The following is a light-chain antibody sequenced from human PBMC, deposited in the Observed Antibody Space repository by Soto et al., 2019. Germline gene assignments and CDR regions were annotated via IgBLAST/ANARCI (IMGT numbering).Light chain of an antibody. CDR1: SSDVGAYNY. J-gene: IGLJ1*01. Sequence: QSALTQPASVSGSPGQSITISCTGTSSDVGAYNYVFWYQQHPGKAPKLMIYDVSHRPSGVSNRFSGSKSGNTASLTISGLQAEDEADYYCSSYTSDSTYVLGAGTKLTVL. CDR3: SSYTSDSTYV. V-gene: IGLV2-14*03. CDR2: DVS.